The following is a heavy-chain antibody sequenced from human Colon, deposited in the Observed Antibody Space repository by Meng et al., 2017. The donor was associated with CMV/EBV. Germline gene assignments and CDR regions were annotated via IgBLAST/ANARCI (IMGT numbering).Heavy chain of an antibody. CDR1: GDSIRSYY. V-gene: IGHV4-59*01. CDR2: IFSGGSP. Sequence: SETLSLTCTVSGDSIRSYYWTWIRQSPGKGLEFIGHIFSGGSPNYNPSLNSRVTITQDMVKNQFSLKLTSVTAADTAVYYCVGSYDFWSGYYNLFPFEIWGRGTMVTVSS. D-gene: IGHD3-3*01. CDR3: VGSYDFWSGYYNLFPFEI. J-gene: IGHJ3*02.